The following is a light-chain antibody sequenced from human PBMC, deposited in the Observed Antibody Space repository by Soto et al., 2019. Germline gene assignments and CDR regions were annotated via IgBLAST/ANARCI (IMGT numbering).Light chain of an antibody. J-gene: IGLJ1*01. V-gene: IGLV2-14*01. CDR2: EAS. Sequence: QSVLTQPASVSGSPGQSITISCTGSSTDVGGYNYVSWYQQHPGKAPKVMIYEASNRPSGVSNRFSGSKSGNTASLTISGPQAEDEADYYCSSYTSSSTYVFGTGTKVTVL. CDR3: SSYTSSSTYV. CDR1: STDVGGYNY.